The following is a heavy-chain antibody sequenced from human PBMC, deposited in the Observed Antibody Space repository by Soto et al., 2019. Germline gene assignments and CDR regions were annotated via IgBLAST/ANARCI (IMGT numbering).Heavy chain of an antibody. J-gene: IGHJ4*02. CDR2: ISGSGGST. Sequence: EVQLLESGGGLVQPGGSLRLSCAASGFTFSSYAMRWVRQAPGKGLEWVSAISGSGGSTYYADSVKGRFTISRDNSKNTLYLQINSLRAEDTAVYYCATRGSGSYYDYWGQGTLVTVSS. CDR3: ATRGSGSYYDY. D-gene: IGHD1-26*01. CDR1: GFTFSSYA. V-gene: IGHV3-23*01.